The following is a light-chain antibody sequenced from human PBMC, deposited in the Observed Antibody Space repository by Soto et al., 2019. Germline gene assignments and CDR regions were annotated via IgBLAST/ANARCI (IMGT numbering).Light chain of an antibody. CDR2: EVS. V-gene: IGLV2-23*02. J-gene: IGLJ1*01. CDR1: SSDVGSYNL. Sequence: QSVLTQPASVSGSPGQSITISCTGTSSDVGSYNLVSWYQQHPGKAPKLMIYEVSKRPSGVSNRFSGSKSGNTASLTISGLQAEDEADYYCCSGFFGTGTKVTVL. CDR3: CSGF.